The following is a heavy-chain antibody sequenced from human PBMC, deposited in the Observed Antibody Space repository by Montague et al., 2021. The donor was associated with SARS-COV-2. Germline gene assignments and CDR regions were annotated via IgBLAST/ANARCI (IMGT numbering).Heavy chain of an antibody. CDR1: GGSFSGYY. CDR3: ARWDPQTLTLIGLRGKSARDX. J-gene: IGHJ4*02. Sequence: SETLSLTCAVYGGSFSGYYWTWIRQSPGKGLEWIAEINHSGTNNYNFNPSLRSRVTISVDTSKSQFSLKLSSVTAADTGVYYCARWDPQTLTLIGLRGKSARDXWGQGTLVTVSS. V-gene: IGHV4-34*01. D-gene: IGHD4-23*01. CDR2: INHSGTN.